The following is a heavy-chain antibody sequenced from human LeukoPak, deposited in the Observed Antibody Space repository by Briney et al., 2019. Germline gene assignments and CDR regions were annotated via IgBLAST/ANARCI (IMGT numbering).Heavy chain of an antibody. CDR2: IQYDGSNK. CDR3: AKDRVEYSSSSSNY. V-gene: IGHV3-30*02. D-gene: IGHD6-6*01. CDR1: RFTFSDYA. J-gene: IGHJ4*02. Sequence: GGSLRLSCAASRFTFSDYAMHWVRQAPGKGLEWVAFIQYDGSNKYYADSVKGRFTISRDNSKNTLYPQMNSLRAEDTAVYYCAKDRVEYSSSSSNYWGQGTLVTVSS.